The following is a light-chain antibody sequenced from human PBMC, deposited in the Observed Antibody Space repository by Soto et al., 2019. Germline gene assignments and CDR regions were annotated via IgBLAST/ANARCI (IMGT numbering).Light chain of an antibody. Sequence: EMVLTQSPGTLSLSPGERATLSCRASQSVSSNYLAWYQQKPGQAPRLLIYGASRGAAGIPDRFSGSGSGTDFTLTSSGLEPEDFAVYFCQQYGRSPMFTFGQGTKLEIK. CDR2: GAS. CDR3: QQYGRSPMFT. V-gene: IGKV3-20*01. CDR1: QSVSSNY. J-gene: IGKJ2*01.